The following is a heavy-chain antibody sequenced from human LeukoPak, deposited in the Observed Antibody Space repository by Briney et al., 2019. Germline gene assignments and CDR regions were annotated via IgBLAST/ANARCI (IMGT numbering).Heavy chain of an antibody. CDR3: AKVEENSSYYTGGSFDI. J-gene: IGHJ3*02. CDR2: VSGSGGST. CDR1: GFTFSSYA. Sequence: GGSLRLSCAASGFTFSSYAMSWVRQAPGKGLEWVSAVSGSGGSTYYADSVKGRFTISRDNSKNTLYLQMNSLGAEDTAVYFYAKVEENSSYYTGGSFDIWGQGTMVIVSA. V-gene: IGHV3-23*01. D-gene: IGHD1-26*01.